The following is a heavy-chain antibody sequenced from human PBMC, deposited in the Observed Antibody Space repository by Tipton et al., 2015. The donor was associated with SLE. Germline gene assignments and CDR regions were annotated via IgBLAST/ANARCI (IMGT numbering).Heavy chain of an antibody. CDR1: GGSISSYY. V-gene: IGHV4-59*08. D-gene: IGHD6-19*01. CDR3: ARAGSSGWYTLYFDL. CDR2: IYYSGST. Sequence: TLSLTCAVYGGSISSYYWSWIRQPPGKGLEWIGEIYYSGSTNYNPSLKSRVTISVDTSKNQFSLKLSSVTAADTAVYYCARAGSSGWYTLYFDLWGRGALVTASS. J-gene: IGHJ2*01.